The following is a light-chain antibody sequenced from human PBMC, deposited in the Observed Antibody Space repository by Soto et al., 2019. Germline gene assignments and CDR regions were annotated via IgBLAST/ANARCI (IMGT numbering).Light chain of an antibody. Sequence: DIQMTPSPSSLSASVGDRVTITCRANQSIFTYLTCSQQKPGKAPKVLIHGSSALQTGVPSRFSGSGSGTEFTLTISSQQAEDSATYFWHQAFNTPRTFGQGTKVVIK. CDR1: QSIFTY. J-gene: IGKJ1*01. V-gene: IGKV1-39*01. CDR2: GSS. CDR3: HQAFNTPRT.